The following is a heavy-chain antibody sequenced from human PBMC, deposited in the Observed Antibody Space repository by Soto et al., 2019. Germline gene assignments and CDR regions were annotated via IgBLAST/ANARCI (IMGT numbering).Heavy chain of an antibody. CDR3: AKDPAAGTDYYGMDV. CDR1: GFTFSSYG. D-gene: IGHD6-13*01. Sequence: LRLSCAASGFTFSSYGMHWVRQAPGKGLEWVAVISYDGSNKYYADSVKGRFTISRDNSKNTLYLQMNSLRAEDTAVYYCAKDPAAGTDYYGMDVCGQGTTLTVSS. V-gene: IGHV3-30*18. CDR2: ISYDGSNK. J-gene: IGHJ6*02.